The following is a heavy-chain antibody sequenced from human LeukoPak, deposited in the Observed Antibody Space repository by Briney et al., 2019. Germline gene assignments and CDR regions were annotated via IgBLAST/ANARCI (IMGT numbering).Heavy chain of an antibody. CDR2: INPNSGGT. Sequence: ASVKVSCKASGYTFTGYYMHWVRQAPGQGLEWMGWINPNSGGTNYAQKFQGRVTMTRDTSISTAYMELSRLRSDDTAVYYCARGHDTYYYDSSGYSGEDFDYWGQGTLVTVSS. V-gene: IGHV1-2*02. D-gene: IGHD3-22*01. CDR1: GYTFTGYY. J-gene: IGHJ4*02. CDR3: ARGHDTYYYDSSGYSGEDFDY.